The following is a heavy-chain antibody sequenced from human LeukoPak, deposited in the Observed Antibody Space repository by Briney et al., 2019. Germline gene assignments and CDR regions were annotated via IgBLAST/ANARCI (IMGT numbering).Heavy chain of an antibody. J-gene: IGHJ4*02. V-gene: IGHV3-23*01. CDR2: ISGNAGST. CDR1: GFTLSSYA. D-gene: IGHD4-17*01. CDR3: ARVGPTGYFDY. Sequence: GGSLRLSCAASGFTLSSYAMSWVRQAPGKGLEWVSLISGNAGSTYYADSVKGRFTISRDNAKNSLYLQMNSLRAEDTAVCYCARVGPTGYFDYWGQKTLVTVSS.